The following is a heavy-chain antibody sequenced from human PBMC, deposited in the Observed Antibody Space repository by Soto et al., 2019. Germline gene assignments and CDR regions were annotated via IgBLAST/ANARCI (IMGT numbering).Heavy chain of an antibody. Sequence: GGSLRLSCAASGFTFSTYGMHWVRQVPGKGLEWESAVGSAHDPYYLDSVKGRFSISRENAKNSLYLQMNSLTTGDTAVYYCARAYLGRLPRRADYYALDVWGQGTTVTVSS. CDR3: ARAYLGRLPRRADYYALDV. V-gene: IGHV3-13*05. D-gene: IGHD1-26*01. J-gene: IGHJ6*02. CDR2: VGSAHDP. CDR1: GFTFSTYG.